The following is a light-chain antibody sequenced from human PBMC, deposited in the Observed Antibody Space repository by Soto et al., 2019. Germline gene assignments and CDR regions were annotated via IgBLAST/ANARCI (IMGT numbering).Light chain of an antibody. V-gene: IGLV1-44*01. Sequence: QLVLTQPPSASGTPGQRVTISCSGSSSNIGRNTVNWYQQLPGTAPKLLIYSNNQRPSGVPDRFSGSKSGTSASLAISGLQSEDEADYYCAAWDYSLNGRVFGGGTKLTVL. CDR1: SSNIGRNT. CDR3: AAWDYSLNGRV. J-gene: IGLJ2*01. CDR2: SNN.